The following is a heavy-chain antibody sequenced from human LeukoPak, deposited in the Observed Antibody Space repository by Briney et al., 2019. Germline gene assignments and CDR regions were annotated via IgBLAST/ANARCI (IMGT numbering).Heavy chain of an antibody. CDR2: ISSRTTYI. CDR1: GFSFSTYT. CDR3: ARDEWNYHDSSGYPLDY. D-gene: IGHD3-22*01. Sequence: GGSLRLSCAASGFSFSTYTMNWVRQSPGKGLEWVSSISSRTTYIYYADSVKGRFTISRDNAKNSLYLQMNSLRAEDTAIYYCARDEWNYHDSSGYPLDYWGQGTLVTVSS. V-gene: IGHV3-21*01. J-gene: IGHJ4*02.